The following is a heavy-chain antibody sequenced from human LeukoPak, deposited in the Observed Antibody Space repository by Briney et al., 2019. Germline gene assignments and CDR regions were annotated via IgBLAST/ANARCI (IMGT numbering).Heavy chain of an antibody. V-gene: IGHV3-30*02. CDR2: IRYDGSNK. Sequence: HPWGSLRLSCAASGFTFSSYGMHWVRQAPGKGLEWVAFIRYDGSNKYYADSVKGRFTISRDNSKNTLYLQMNSLRAEDTAVYYCAKDPPSWSSSWSPRYMDVWGKGTTVTVSS. J-gene: IGHJ6*03. D-gene: IGHD6-13*01. CDR1: GFTFSSYG. CDR3: AKDPPSWSSSWSPRYMDV.